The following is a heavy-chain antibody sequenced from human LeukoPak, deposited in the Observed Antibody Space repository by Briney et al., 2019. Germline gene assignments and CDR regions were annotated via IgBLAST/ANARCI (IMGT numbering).Heavy chain of an antibody. CDR1: GFTFSSFW. J-gene: IGHJ4*02. D-gene: IGHD3-16*01. V-gene: IGHV3-74*01. Sequence: PGGSLRLSCAASGFTFSSFWMHWVRQAPGKGLEWVSSIKGDGSSTNYADSMKGRFTISRDNAKNTLYLQMNSLRAEDTAVYYCARGGGGLGYWGQGTLVTVSS. CDR3: ARGGGGLGY. CDR2: IKGDGSST.